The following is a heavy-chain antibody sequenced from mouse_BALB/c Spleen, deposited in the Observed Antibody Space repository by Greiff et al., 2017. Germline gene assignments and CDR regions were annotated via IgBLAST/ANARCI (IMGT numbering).Heavy chain of an antibody. J-gene: IGHJ4*01. D-gene: IGHD6-5*01. Sequence: QVQLKESGPQLVRPGASVKISCKASGYSFTSYWMHWVKQRPGQGLEWIGMIDPSDSETRLNQKFKDKATLTVDKSSSTAYMQLSSPTSEDSAVYYCATYSLRSPYAMDYWGQGTSVTVSS. CDR2: IDPSDSET. CDR3: ATYSLRSPYAMDY. CDR1: GYSFTSYW. V-gene: IGHV1S126*01.